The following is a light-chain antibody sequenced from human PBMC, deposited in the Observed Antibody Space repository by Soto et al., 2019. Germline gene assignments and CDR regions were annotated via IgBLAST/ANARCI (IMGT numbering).Light chain of an antibody. CDR3: SSYTTSITHV. CDR2: DVS. J-gene: IGLJ1*01. CDR1: SSDVGAFDY. Sequence: QSALTQPASVSGSPGQSITISCTGSSSDVGAFDYVCWHQQHPGKAPKLLIFDVSSRPAGVSSRCSASKAGNTSSLTISGLQAEDEADYYCSSYTTSITHVFGTGTKLTVL. V-gene: IGLV2-14*03.